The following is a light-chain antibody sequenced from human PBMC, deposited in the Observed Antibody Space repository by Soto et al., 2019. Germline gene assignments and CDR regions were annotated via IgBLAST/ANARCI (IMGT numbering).Light chain of an antibody. CDR2: GAS. Sequence: DIQMTQSPSSLSASVGDRVTITCRASQGISNYLAWYQQKPGKVPKVLIYGASTLQSGVPSRFNGSGSGTDFTLTISSLQPEDVATYYCQKYNSVPFTFGPGIKVDFK. J-gene: IGKJ3*01. V-gene: IGKV1-27*01. CDR1: QGISNY. CDR3: QKYNSVPFT.